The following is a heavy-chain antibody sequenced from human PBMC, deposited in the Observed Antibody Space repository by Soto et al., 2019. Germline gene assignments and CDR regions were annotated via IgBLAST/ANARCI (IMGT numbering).Heavy chain of an antibody. J-gene: IGHJ5*02. CDR1: GYTLTELS. CDR2: FDPEDGET. D-gene: IGHD3-16*01. Sequence: ASVKVSCKVSGYTLTELSMHWVRQAPGKGLEWMGGFDPEDGETIYAQKFQGRVNMTEDTSTDTAYMELSSLRSEATAVYYCATGGLHLGELLGSWGQGTLVTVSS. V-gene: IGHV1-24*01. CDR3: ATGGLHLGELLGS.